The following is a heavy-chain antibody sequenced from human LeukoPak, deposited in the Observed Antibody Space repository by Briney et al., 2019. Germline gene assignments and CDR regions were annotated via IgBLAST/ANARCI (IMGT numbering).Heavy chain of an antibody. D-gene: IGHD3-22*01. Sequence: GGSLRLSCAASGFTFSSYSMNWVRQAPGKGLEWVSSISSSSSYIYYADSVKGRFTISRDNAKNSLYLQMNSLRAEDTAVYYCARERLGDSSGYFPPSFDYWGQGTLVTVSS. CDR1: GFTFSSYS. J-gene: IGHJ4*02. CDR2: ISSSSSYI. CDR3: ARERLGDSSGYFPPSFDY. V-gene: IGHV3-21*01.